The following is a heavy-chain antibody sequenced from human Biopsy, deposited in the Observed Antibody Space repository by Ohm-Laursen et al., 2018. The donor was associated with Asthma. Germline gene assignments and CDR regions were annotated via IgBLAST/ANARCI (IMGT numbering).Heavy chain of an antibody. D-gene: IGHD2-2*01. CDR2: IIPIFGPT. Sequence: SVKVSCKASGGTFSSYEINWVRQAPGQGLEWMGRIIPIFGPTNYAQKFQGRVTISADDSTSTAYMELSSLSSEDTALYYCARGPEYVRSSGALDYWGQGTLVTVSS. J-gene: IGHJ4*02. CDR3: ARGPEYVRSSGALDY. CDR1: GGTFSSYE. V-gene: IGHV1-69*13.